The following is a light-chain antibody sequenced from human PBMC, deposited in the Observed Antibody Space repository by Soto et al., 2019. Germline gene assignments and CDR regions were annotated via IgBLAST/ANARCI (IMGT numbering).Light chain of an antibody. V-gene: IGKV3-15*01. CDR2: GAS. CDR1: QSVDIN. Sequence: EVVLTQSPATLSVSPGERVTLSCRASQSVDINLAWYQQKPGQAPRLLIYGASTRATDMSGTFSGRGSGTEFTLTISNVRPEDFAVYYCKQYRRCPRTFGHGNRVDIX. J-gene: IGKJ1*01. CDR3: KQYRRCPRT.